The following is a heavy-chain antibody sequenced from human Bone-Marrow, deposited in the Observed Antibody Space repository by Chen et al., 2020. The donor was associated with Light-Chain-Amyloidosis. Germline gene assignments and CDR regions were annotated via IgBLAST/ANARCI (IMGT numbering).Heavy chain of an antibody. CDR2: IIPVIGTI. Sequence: GTEVKKPGPSVKVSCKASGGTFSSYALNWVRQAPGQGLEWMAEIIPVIGTIRYAPDFQGRVTVTTDESMSTAYMELSSLSSEDTAVYYCATARLQAGTYTYYHSYYMHVWGTGTTVIVSS. D-gene: IGHD1-26*01. CDR3: ATARLQAGTYTYYHSYYMHV. V-gene: IGHV1-69*05. CDR1: GGTFSSYA. J-gene: IGHJ6*03.